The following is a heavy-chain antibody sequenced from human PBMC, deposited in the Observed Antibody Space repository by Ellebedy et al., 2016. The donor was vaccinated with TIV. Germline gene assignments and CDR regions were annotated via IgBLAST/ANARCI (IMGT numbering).Heavy chain of an antibody. CDR1: GGSFSGYY. Sequence: MPGGSLRLSCAVYGGSFSGYYWSWIRQPPGKGLEWIGEINHSGSTNYNPSLKSRVTISVDTSNNQFSLKLSSVTAADTAVYYCARTLTYYYVLGFDYWGQGTLVTVSS. V-gene: IGHV4-34*01. D-gene: IGHD3-10*02. J-gene: IGHJ4*02. CDR3: ARTLTYYYVLGFDY. CDR2: INHSGST.